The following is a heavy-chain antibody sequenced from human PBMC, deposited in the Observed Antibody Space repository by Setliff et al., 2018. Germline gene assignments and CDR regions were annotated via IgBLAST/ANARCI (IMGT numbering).Heavy chain of an antibody. CDR1: GGSFSGYY. J-gene: IGHJ6*03. CDR3: ARLGGGYYYYYMDV. D-gene: IGHD3-16*01. V-gene: IGHV4-34*01. CDR2: INHSGRV. Sequence: PSETLSLTCAVYGGSFSGYYWIWIRQSPGKGLEWIGEINHSGRVNYNPSFESRVTISVDTSKNQFSLKLSSVTAADTAVYYCARLGGGYYYYYMDVWGKGTTVTVSS.